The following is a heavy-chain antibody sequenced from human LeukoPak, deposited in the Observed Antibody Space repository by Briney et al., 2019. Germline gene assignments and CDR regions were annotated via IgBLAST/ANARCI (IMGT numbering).Heavy chain of an antibody. CDR1: GGSISSGSYY. CDR2: IYTSGRT. CDR3: ARTVTTMLGYYGMDV. Sequence: SQTLSLTRTVSGGSISSGSYYWGWIRQPAGKGLEWIGRIYTSGRTNSNPSLKSRVTISVDTSKNQFSLKLSSVTAADTAVYYCARTVTTMLGYYGMDVWGQGTTVTVSS. J-gene: IGHJ6*02. D-gene: IGHD4-11*01. V-gene: IGHV4-61*02.